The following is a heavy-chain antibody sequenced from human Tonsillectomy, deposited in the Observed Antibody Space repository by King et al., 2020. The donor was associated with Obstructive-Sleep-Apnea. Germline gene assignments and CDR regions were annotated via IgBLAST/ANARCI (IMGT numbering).Heavy chain of an antibody. CDR3: TRAGDPGVGYFEY. CDR2: FYYSGNI. J-gene: IGHJ4*02. D-gene: IGHD7-27*01. V-gene: IGHV4-39*07. CDR1: GGSMTSSGYD. Sequence: LQLQESGPGLVKPSETLSLICTVSGGSMTSSGYDWGWVRQPPGKGLEWIGSFYYSGNIYYNPSLKSRVTISVDTSKNQFSLNLSSVTAADTAVYFCTRAGDPGVGYFEYWGQGTLVTVSS.